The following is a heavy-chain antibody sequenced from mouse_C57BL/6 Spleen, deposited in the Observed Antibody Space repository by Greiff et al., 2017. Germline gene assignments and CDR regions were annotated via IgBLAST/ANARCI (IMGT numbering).Heavy chain of an antibody. D-gene: IGHD1-1*01. CDR3: ARGATVGDYYAMDY. CDR2: INPNNGGT. Sequence: EVQLQQSGPELVKPGASVKISCKASGYTFTDYYMNWVKQSHGKSLEWIGDINPNNGGTSYNQKFKGKATLTVDKSSSTAYMELRSLTSEDSAVYYCARGATVGDYYAMDYWGQGTSVTVSS. V-gene: IGHV1-26*01. J-gene: IGHJ4*01. CDR1: GYTFTDYY.